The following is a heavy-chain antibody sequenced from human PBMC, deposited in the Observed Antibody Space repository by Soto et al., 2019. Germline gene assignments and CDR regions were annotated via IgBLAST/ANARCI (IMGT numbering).Heavy chain of an antibody. CDR3: AKLLAGKFSDN. Sequence: EVQLVESGGGLVQPGGSLKLSCAASGFTFSGSAMHWVRQASGKGLEWVGRIRSKANSYATAYAASVKGRFTISRDDSKNTAYLQMNSLKTEDTAVYYCAKLLAGKFSDNWGQGSLVTVSS. CDR2: IRSKANSYAT. J-gene: IGHJ4*02. V-gene: IGHV3-73*02. CDR1: GFTFSGSA.